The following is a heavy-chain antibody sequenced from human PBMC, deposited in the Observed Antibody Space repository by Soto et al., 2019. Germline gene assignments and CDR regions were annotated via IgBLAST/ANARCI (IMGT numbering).Heavy chain of an antibody. D-gene: IGHD3-22*01. CDR3: ARDSSAITMIVVVITTLGY. J-gene: IGHJ4*02. CDR1: GYTFTGYY. V-gene: IGHV1-2*02. Sequence: ASVKVSCKASGYTFTGYYMHWVRQAPGQGLEWMGWINPNSGGTNYAQKFQGRVTMTRDTSISTAYMEPSRLRSDDTAVYYCARDSSAITMIVVVITTLGYWGQGTLVTVSS. CDR2: INPNSGGT.